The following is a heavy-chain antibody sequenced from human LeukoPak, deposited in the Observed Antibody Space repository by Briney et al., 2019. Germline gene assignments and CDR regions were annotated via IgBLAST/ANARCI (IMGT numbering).Heavy chain of an antibody. CDR1: GGSFSGYY. Sequence: SETLSLTCAVYGGSFSGYYWSWIRQPPGKGLEWIGEINHSGSTNYNPSLKSRVTISVDTSKNQFSLKLSSVTAADTAVYYCARGASGWYGSPLYFDYWGQGTLVTVSS. CDR2: INHSGST. V-gene: IGHV4-34*01. CDR3: ARGASGWYGSPLYFDY. J-gene: IGHJ4*02. D-gene: IGHD6-19*01.